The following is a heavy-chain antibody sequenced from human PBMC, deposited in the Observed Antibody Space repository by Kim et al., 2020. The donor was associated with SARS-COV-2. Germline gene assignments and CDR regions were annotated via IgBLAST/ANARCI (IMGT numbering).Heavy chain of an antibody. Sequence: GGSLRLSCACSGFSFSSYDMNWVRQAPGKGLEWISFIRSSASTIYYVHSVKGRFVISRDNAKNSLYLQLNSLTAEDKAVYFCARVSFGVVDYYYMDVWG. CDR1: GFSFSSYD. D-gene: IGHD3-3*01. V-gene: IGHV3-48*03. CDR3: ARVSFGVVDYYYMDV. J-gene: IGHJ6*03. CDR2: IRSSASTI.